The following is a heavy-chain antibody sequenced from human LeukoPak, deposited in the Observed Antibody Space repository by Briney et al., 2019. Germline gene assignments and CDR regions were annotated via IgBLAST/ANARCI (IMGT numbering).Heavy chain of an antibody. CDR2: ISHDGSNK. V-gene: IGHV3-30*03. D-gene: IGHD1-26*01. J-gene: IGHJ4*02. CDR1: GITFSSSG. CDR3: VMETRETVGVTTMWTDS. Sequence: GRSLRLSCAASGITFSSSGMHWVRQAPGKGLDWVAIISHDGSNKYYADSVKGRFTISRDNSENTLYLQMNSLRPEDTAVYYCVMETRETVGVTTMWTDSWGQGTLVTVSS.